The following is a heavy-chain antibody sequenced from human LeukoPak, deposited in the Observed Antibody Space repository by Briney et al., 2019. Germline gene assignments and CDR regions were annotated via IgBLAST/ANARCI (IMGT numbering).Heavy chain of an antibody. V-gene: IGHV3-7*01. CDR1: GFTFSSYW. Sequence: GGSLRLSCAASGFTFSSYWMSWVRQAPGKGVEWVANIKQDGSEKYYVDSVKGGFTISRDNAKNSLYLQMNSLRAEDTAVYYCARSPDSTYYYYYMDVWGKGTTVTVSS. CDR3: ARSPDSTYYYYYMDV. J-gene: IGHJ6*03. CDR2: IKQDGSEK. D-gene: IGHD6-13*01.